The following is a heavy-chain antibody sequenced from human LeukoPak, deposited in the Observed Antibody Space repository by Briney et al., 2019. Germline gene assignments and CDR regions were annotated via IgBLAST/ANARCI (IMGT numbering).Heavy chain of an antibody. CDR3: ARVPPSAHQRFSSDY. Sequence: ASVKVSCKASGYTFTNYGISWVRQAPGQGLEWMSWISANNGEIRYAQNFQGRVTMTTDTSTTTAYMELRSLRSDDTAVYYCARVPPSAHQRFSSDYWGQGTQVTVSS. CDR2: ISANNGEI. V-gene: IGHV1-18*04. CDR1: GYTFTNYG. J-gene: IGHJ4*02. D-gene: IGHD2-2*01.